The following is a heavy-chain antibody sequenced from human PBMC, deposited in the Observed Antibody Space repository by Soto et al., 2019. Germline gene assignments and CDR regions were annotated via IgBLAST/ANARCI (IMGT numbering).Heavy chain of an antibody. CDR3: AKLATVTNPYAY. CDR2: ISGSGGST. D-gene: IGHD4-17*01. Sequence: PGRSLRLSCAASGFTFSSYAMTCARQAPGKGLEWVSAISGSGGSTYYADSVKGRFTISRDNSKNTLYLQMNSLRAEDTAVYYFAKLATVTNPYAYCGQGSLVTVSS. J-gene: IGHJ4*02. CDR1: GFTFSSYA. V-gene: IGHV3-23*01.